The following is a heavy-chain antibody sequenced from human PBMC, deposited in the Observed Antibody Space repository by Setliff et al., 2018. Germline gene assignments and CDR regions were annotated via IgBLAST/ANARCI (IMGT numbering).Heavy chain of an antibody. CDR1: GFTFSGYS. Sequence: GGSLRLSCAASGFTFSGYSMNWVRQAPGKGLEWVSTISSGSTYYADSVKGRFTISRDNVKNSLFLQMNSLRAEDTAVYYCVRDLHWGFDYWGLGTLVTVSS. CDR2: ISSGST. D-gene: IGHD7-27*01. J-gene: IGHJ4*02. V-gene: IGHV3-21*01. CDR3: VRDLHWGFDY.